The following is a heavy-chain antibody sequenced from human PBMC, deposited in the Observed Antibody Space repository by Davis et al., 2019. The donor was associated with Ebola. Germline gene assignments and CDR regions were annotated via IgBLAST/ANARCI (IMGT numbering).Heavy chain of an antibody. CDR1: GFTFSSSG. Sequence: HTGGSLRLSCAASGFTFSSSGMHWVRQVPGKGLVWVSRINSDGSTINYADSVKGRFTISRDNAKNTLYLQMNSLRAEDTAVYYCVTFPTSGSHYGFQGGWGQGTLVTVSS. V-gene: IGHV3-74*01. D-gene: IGHD1-26*01. CDR3: VTFPTSGSHYGFQGG. J-gene: IGHJ4*02. CDR2: INSDGSTI.